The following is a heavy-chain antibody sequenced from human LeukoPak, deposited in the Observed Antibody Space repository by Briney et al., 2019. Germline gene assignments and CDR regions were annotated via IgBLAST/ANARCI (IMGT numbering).Heavy chain of an antibody. J-gene: IGHJ4*02. CDR1: RFTFSSYE. V-gene: IGHV3-48*03. CDR2: ISGSGSTI. Sequence: PGGSLRLSCAASRFTFSSYEMTWVRQAPGKGLEWVSYISGSGSTIYYADSVKGRFTISRYNAKHTLYVQMNRLRAEDRAVYYCVREGSGDSFDCWGQGTLVTVSS. CDR3: VREGSGDSFDC.